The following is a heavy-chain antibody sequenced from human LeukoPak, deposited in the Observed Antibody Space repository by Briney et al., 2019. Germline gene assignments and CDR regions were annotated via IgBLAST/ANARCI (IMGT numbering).Heavy chain of an antibody. CDR2: IGGDGGST. CDR1: GFTFDDYA. D-gene: IGHD3-22*01. Sequence: GGSLRLSCAASGFTFDDYAMHWVRQAPGKGLEWVSLIGGDGGSTYYADSVKGRFTISRDNSKNSLFMQMKSLRTDDTALYYCVKEPHYYDRSGYFWGQGTLVTVSS. V-gene: IGHV3-43*02. CDR3: VKEPHYYDRSGYF. J-gene: IGHJ4*02.